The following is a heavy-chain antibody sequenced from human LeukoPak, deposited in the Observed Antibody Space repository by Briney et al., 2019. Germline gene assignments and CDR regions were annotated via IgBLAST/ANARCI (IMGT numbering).Heavy chain of an antibody. CDR2: MNPNSGNT. CDR1: GYTFTSYD. CDR3: DRCSRSSWGAPDYYYYYMDV. J-gene: IGHJ6*03. V-gene: IGHV1-8*01. Sequence: ASVKVSCKASGYTFTSYDINWVRQATGQGLEWMGWMNPNSGNTGYAQKFQGRVTMTRNTSISTAYMELRSLRSEDTAVYYCDRCSRSSWGAPDYYYYYMDVWGKGTTVTVSS. D-gene: IGHD3-16*01.